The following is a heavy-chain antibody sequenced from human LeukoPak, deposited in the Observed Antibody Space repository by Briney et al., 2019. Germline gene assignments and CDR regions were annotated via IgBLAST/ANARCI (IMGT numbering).Heavy chain of an antibody. CDR1: GYTFTGHY. J-gene: IGHJ4*02. D-gene: IGHD3-10*02. Sequence: ASVKVSCKASGYTFTGHYMHWVRQAPGQGLECMGWINPKNAGTNFAQRFQGRVIMTRDTSSSTVYMELSRLRSDDTAFYYCARTLYVSAVPGGLDYWGQGTLITVSS. CDR2: INPKNAGT. V-gene: IGHV1-2*02. CDR3: ARTLYVSAVPGGLDY.